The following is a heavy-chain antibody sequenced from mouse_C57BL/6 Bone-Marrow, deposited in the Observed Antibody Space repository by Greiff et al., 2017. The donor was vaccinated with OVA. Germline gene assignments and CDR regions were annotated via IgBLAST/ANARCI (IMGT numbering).Heavy chain of an antibody. CDR1: GYSITSGYY. Sequence: DVKLQESGPGLVKPSQSLSLTCSVTGYSITSGYYWNWIRQFPGNKLEWMGYISYDGSNNYNPSLKNRISITRDTSKNQFFLKLNSVTTEDTATYYCARGPLYYSRGYFDVWGTGTTVTVSS. V-gene: IGHV3-6*01. J-gene: IGHJ1*03. CDR2: ISYDGSN. D-gene: IGHD2-12*01. CDR3: ARGPLYYSRGYFDV.